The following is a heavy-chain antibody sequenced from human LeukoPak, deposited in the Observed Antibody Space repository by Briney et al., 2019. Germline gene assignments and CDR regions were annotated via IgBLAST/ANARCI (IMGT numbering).Heavy chain of an antibody. J-gene: IGHJ4*02. CDR1: GFTFSYYE. D-gene: IGHD6-19*01. Sequence: PGGSPRLSCAASGFTFSYYEMNWVRQAPGKGLDWVSYISSSGNIIYYADSVKGRFTIARDNAKNSLYLQMNSLRAEDTAVYYCARVENSSGWEFDYWGQGTLVTVSS. CDR3: ARVENSSGWEFDY. V-gene: IGHV3-48*03. CDR2: ISSSGNII.